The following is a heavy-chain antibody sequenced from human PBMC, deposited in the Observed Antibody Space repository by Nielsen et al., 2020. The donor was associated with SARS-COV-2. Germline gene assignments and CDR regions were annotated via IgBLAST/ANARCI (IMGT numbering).Heavy chain of an antibody. CDR2: ISYDGSNK. CDR1: GFTFSSYG. D-gene: IGHD3-10*01. CDR3: ASTGGIIDY. V-gene: IGHV3-30*03. Sequence: GGSLRLSCAASGFTFSSYGMHWVRQAPGKGLEWVAVISYDGSNKYYADSVKGRFTISRDNSKNTLYLQMNSLRAEDTAVYYCASTGGIIDYWGQGTLVTVSS. J-gene: IGHJ4*02.